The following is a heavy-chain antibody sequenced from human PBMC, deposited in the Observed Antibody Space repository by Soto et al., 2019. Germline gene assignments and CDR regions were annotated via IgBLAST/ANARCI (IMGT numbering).Heavy chain of an antibody. D-gene: IGHD6-25*01. CDR3: ARHSSDYRKSFDY. Sequence: QVQLQESGPGLVKPSETLSLTCTVSGGSISGYYWSWFRQPPGKGLEWIASVYYSGSTNYNPSLKSRVPISVDTSKTQFSLKLSSVTAADSAVYFCARHSSDYRKSFDYWGQGSLVTVSS. J-gene: IGHJ4*02. CDR2: VYYSGST. CDR1: GGSISGYY. V-gene: IGHV4-59*08.